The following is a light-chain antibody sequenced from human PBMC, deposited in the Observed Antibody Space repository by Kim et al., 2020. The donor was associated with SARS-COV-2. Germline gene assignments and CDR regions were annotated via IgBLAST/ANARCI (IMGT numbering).Light chain of an antibody. Sequence: DIQMTQSPSSLSASVGDRVTITCRTTQIISSHLNWYQQKPGRAPKLLISPASTLQGGVPSRFSGSGSETDFTLTIISLQPEDFATYFFQQSYIPPFTFGPGTKVDIK. CDR1: QIISSH. V-gene: IGKV1-39*01. CDR2: PAS. J-gene: IGKJ3*01. CDR3: QQSYIPPFT.